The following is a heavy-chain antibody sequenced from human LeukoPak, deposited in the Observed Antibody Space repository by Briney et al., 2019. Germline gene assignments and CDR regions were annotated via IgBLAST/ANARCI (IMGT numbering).Heavy chain of an antibody. CDR1: GGTFSSYA. CDR2: IIPILGIA. V-gene: IGHV1-69*04. Sequence: EASVKVSCKASGGTFSSYAISWVRQAPGQGLEWMGRIIPILGIANYAQKFQGRVTITADKPTSTAYIELSSLRSEDTAVYYCASTYYYDSSGSAFDYWGQGTLVTVSS. D-gene: IGHD3-22*01. J-gene: IGHJ4*02. CDR3: ASTYYYDSSGSAFDY.